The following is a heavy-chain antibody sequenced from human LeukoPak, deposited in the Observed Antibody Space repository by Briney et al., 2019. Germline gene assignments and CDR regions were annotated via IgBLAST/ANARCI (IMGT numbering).Heavy chain of an antibody. V-gene: IGHV4-59*01. CDR3: AREYSSFEY. CDR1: GGSISGYY. Sequence: SETLSLTCTVSGGSISGYYWHWIRHPPGMGLEWIGYINYSGSTNHKPALKSRVTISVDTSNNQFSLNLRSVTAADSAVYYCAREYSSFEYWGQGILVTVSS. CDR2: INYSGST. D-gene: IGHD3-22*01. J-gene: IGHJ4*02.